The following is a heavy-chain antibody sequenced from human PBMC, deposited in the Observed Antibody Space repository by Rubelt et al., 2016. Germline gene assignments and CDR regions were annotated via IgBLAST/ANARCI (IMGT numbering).Heavy chain of an antibody. CDR3: ERGPNTGGFDH. CDR1: GYTFTSYD. CDR2: VDPRNGVT. Sequence: QVQLVQSGAEVKKPGASVKVSCKASGYTFTSYDINWVRQATGQGLEWMGWVDPRNGVTLYAQNFEGRVTMSRDTSITTAYRERSSLTSEDTAVDDCERGPNTGGFDHWGQGTLVTVSS. J-gene: IGHJ4*02. D-gene: IGHD7-27*01. V-gene: IGHV1-8*01.